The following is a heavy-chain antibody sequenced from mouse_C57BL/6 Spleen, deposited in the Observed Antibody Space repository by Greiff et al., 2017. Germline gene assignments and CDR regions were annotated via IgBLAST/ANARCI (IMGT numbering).Heavy chain of an antibody. J-gene: IGHJ4*01. CDR1: GFTFSSYA. D-gene: IGHD1-1*01. V-gene: IGHV5-4*01. Sequence: EVQRVESGGGLVKPGGSLKLSCAASGFTFSSYAMSWVRQTPEQRLEWVATISDGGSYTYYPDNVKGRFTISRDNATNNLYLQMSHLKSKDTAMYYCARDPLTTVGSYAMDYWGQGTSVTVSS. CDR2: ISDGGSYT. CDR3: ARDPLTTVGSYAMDY.